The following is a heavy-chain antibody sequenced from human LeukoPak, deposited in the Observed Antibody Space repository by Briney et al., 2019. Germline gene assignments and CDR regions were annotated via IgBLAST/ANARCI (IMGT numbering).Heavy chain of an antibody. CDR1: GFTFSAYW. D-gene: IGHD2-2*01. CDR3: ARDAYDYASES. J-gene: IGHJ5*02. Sequence: GGSLRLSCAASGFTFSAYWMTWVRQAPGKGLEWVANMNPDGSDKKYVDSVKGRFTISRDNAKNSLYLQMNSLRVEDTAVYYCARDAYDYASESWGQGTLVTASS. V-gene: IGHV3-7*01. CDR2: MNPDGSDK.